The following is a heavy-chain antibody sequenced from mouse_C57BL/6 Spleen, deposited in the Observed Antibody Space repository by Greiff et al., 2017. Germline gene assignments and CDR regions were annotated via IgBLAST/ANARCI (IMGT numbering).Heavy chain of an antibody. J-gene: IGHJ2*01. D-gene: IGHD4-1*01. CDR1: GYTFTSYW. CDR2: INPSSGYT. CDR3: ARLELGGGDYFDY. V-gene: IGHV1-7*01. Sequence: QVQLQQSGAELAKPGASVKLSCKASGYTFTSYWMHWVKQRPGQGLEWIGYINPSSGYTKYNQKFKDKATLTADKSSSTAYMQLSSLTYEDSAVYDCARLELGGGDYFDYWGQGTTLTVSS.